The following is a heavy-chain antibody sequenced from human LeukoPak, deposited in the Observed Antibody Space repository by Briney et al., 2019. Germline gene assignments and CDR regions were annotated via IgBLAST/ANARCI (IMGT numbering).Heavy chain of an antibody. Sequence: ASVKVSCNTSGYTFTNYFIHWVRQVPGQGLEWMGIVNPTGGSTSYAQSFQGRVTLTGDTSTSTVYMGFSALTSEDTAVYYCARARSKALDFWGQGTPVTVSS. CDR3: ARARSKALDF. CDR1: GYTFTNYF. D-gene: IGHD5/OR15-5a*01. V-gene: IGHV1-46*01. CDR2: VNPTGGST. J-gene: IGHJ4*02.